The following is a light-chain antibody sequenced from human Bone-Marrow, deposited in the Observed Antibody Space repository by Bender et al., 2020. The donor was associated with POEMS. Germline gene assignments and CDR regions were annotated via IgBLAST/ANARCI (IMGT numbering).Light chain of an antibody. CDR1: STDVGTSEY. Sequence: QSALTQPASVSGSPGQSITISCTGTSTDVGTSEYVAWYQHQSGKAPNLILYEFNKRPPGVPDRFSGSKSGNTASLTVSGLQAEDEADYYCSSYAGGNSLVFGGGTKLTVL. CDR2: EFN. CDR3: SSYAGGNSLV. J-gene: IGLJ3*02. V-gene: IGLV2-8*01.